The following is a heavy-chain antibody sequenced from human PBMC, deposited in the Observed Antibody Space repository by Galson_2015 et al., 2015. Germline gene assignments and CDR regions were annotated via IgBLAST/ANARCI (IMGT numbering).Heavy chain of an antibody. J-gene: IGHJ6*03. CDR2: ISSSSSTI. CDR3: ARDGMGTAPYYYSFYMDV. V-gene: IGHV3-48*01. D-gene: IGHD1/OR15-1a*01. CDR1: GFTFSSYC. Sequence: SLRLSCAASGFTFSSYCMNWVRQAPGKGLEWVSYISSSSSTIYYTDSVKGRFTISRDNAKNSLYLQMSSLRAEDTAVYYCARDGMGTAPYYYSFYMDVWGTGTTVAVSS.